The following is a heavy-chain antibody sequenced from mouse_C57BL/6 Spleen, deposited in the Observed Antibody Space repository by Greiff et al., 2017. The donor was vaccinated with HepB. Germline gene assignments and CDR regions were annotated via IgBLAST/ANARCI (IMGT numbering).Heavy chain of an antibody. CDR3: ARGDDGYYLPWFAY. CDR1: GYTFTSYW. CDR2: IYPGSGST. J-gene: IGHJ3*01. V-gene: IGHV1-55*01. Sequence: VQLQESGAELVKPGASVKMSCKASGYTFTSYWITWVKQRPGQGLEWIGDIYPGSGSTNYNEKFKSKATLTVDTSSSTAYMQLSSLTSEDSAVYYCARGDDGYYLPWFAYWGQGTLVTVSA. D-gene: IGHD2-3*01.